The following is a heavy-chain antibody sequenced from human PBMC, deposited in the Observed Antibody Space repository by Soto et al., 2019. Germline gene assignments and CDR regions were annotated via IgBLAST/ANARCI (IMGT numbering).Heavy chain of an antibody. D-gene: IGHD3-10*01. V-gene: IGHV4-30-4*01. CDR2: IYYSGST. CDR1: GGSISSGDYY. Sequence: SETLSLTCTVSGGSISSGDYYWSWIRQPPGKGLEWIGYIYYSGSTYYNPSLKSRVTISVDTSKNQFSLKLSSVTAADTAVYYCARADIAKVRGVITYYFDYWGQGTLVTVSS. J-gene: IGHJ4*02. CDR3: ARADIAKVRGVITYYFDY.